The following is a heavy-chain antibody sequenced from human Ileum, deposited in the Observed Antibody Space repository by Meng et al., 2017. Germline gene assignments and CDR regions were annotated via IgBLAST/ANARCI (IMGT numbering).Heavy chain of an antibody. CDR2: ISTYNGNT. V-gene: IGHV1-18*01. J-gene: IGHJ3*02. Sequence: ASVKVSCKASGYAFTSYGISWVRQAPGQGLEWMGWISTYNGNTNYAQNLQGRVTMTTDTSTSTAYMELRSLRSDDTAVYYCARDWLPNAFDIWGQGTMVTVSS. D-gene: IGHD5-18*01. CDR3: ARDWLPNAFDI. CDR1: GYAFTSYG.